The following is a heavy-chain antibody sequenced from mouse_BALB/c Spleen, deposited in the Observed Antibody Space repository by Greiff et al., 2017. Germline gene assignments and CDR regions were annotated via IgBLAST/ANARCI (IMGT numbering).Heavy chain of an antibody. CDR2: IDPANGNT. CDR1: GFNIKDTY. J-gene: IGHJ3*01. Sequence: EVKLMESGAELVKPGASVKLSCTASGFNIKDTYMPWVKQRPEQGLEWIGRIDPANGNTKYDPKFQGKATITADTSSNTAYLQLSSLTSEDTAVYYCARVDGNYGFAYWGQGTLVTVSA. V-gene: IGHV14-3*02. D-gene: IGHD2-1*01. CDR3: ARVDGNYGFAY.